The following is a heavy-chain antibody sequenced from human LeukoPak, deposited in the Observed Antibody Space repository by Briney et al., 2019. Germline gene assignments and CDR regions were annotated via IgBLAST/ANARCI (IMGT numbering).Heavy chain of an antibody. CDR2: INPNSGGT. J-gene: IGHJ5*02. V-gene: IGHV1-2*02. CDR1: GYTFTGYY. Sequence: ASVKVSCKASGYTFTGYYMHWVRQAPGQGLEWMGWINPNSGGTNYAQKFQGRVTMTRDTSITTAYMELSRLRSDDTAVYYCARDPSVRDYYDNSSVNWFDPWGQGTLVTVSS. D-gene: IGHD3-22*01. CDR3: ARDPSVRDYYDNSSVNWFDP.